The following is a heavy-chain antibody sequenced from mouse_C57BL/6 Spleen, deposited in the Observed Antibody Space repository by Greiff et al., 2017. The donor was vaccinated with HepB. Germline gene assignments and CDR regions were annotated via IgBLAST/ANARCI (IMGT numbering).Heavy chain of an antibody. CDR2: IDPETGGT. CDR1: GYTFTDYE. V-gene: IGHV1-15*01. J-gene: IGHJ1*03. D-gene: IGHD4-1*01. CDR3: TRKLGREGYFDV. Sequence: QVHVKQSGAELVRPGASVTLSCKASGYTFTDYEMHWVKQTPVHGLEWIGAIDPETGGTAYNQKFKGKAILTADKSSSTAYMELRSLTSEDSAVYYCTRKLGREGYFDVWGTGTTVTVSS.